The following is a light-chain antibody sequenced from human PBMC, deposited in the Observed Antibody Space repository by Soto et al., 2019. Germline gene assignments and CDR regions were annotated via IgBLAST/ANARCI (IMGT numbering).Light chain of an antibody. CDR2: DVT. CDR1: SSDVGGYNF. Sequence: QSALTQPRSVSGSPGQSVTISCTGTSSDVGGYNFVSWYQQHPGKAPKVMIYDVTKRPSGVPDRFSGSKSGNTASLTISGLQAEDEADYYCYSYAGSSTGLFGGGTKLTVL. CDR3: YSYAGSSTGL. J-gene: IGLJ3*02. V-gene: IGLV2-11*01.